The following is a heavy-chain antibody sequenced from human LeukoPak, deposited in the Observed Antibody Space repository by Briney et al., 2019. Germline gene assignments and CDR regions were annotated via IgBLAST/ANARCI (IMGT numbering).Heavy chain of an antibody. CDR3: ARGDVATMTYYYYYMDV. CDR2: IIPIFGTA. V-gene: IGHV1-69*05. Sequence: SVKVSCKASGGTFSSYAISWVRQAPGQGLEWMGGIIPIFGTANYAQKFQGRVTITTDESTSTAYMELSSLRSEDTAVYYCARGDVATMTYYYYYMDVWGKRTTVTVSS. CDR1: GGTFSSYA. D-gene: IGHD5-12*01. J-gene: IGHJ6*03.